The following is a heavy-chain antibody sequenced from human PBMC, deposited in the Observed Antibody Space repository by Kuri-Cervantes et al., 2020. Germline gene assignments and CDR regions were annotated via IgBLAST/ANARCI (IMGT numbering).Heavy chain of an antibody. V-gene: IGHV1-69*05. D-gene: IGHD2-15*01. J-gene: IGHJ4*02. CDR2: IPPILGTP. CDR3: AALVVVGADYNDYYFDS. Sequence: SVKVSCKASGGTFSSYAISWVRQAPGQGLEWMGGIPPILGTPSYAQRFQGRVSMTTDESTTTAYMELSSLRSEDTAVFYCAALVVVGADYNDYYFDSWGQGTLVTVSS. CDR1: GGTFSSYA.